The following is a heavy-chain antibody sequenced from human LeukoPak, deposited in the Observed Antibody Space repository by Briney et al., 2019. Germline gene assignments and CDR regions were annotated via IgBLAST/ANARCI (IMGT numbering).Heavy chain of an antibody. CDR2: IYYSGST. Sequence: PSETLSLTCTVSGGSISSYYWSWIRQPPGKGLEWIGYIYYSGSTNYNPSLKSRVTISVDMSKSQFSLKLSSVTAADTAVYYCARVRRAGWLEYDFDYWGQGPLVTDPS. D-gene: IGHD6-19*01. J-gene: IGHJ4*02. CDR1: GGSISSYY. V-gene: IGHV4-59*01. CDR3: ARVRRAGWLEYDFDY.